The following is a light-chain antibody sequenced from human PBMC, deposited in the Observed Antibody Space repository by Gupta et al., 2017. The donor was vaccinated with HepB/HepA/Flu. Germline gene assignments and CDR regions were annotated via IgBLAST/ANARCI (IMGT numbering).Light chain of an antibody. CDR1: QSLLYTDAGTY. Sequence: DAVMTQSLLSLTVTLGQPASITCRSSQSLLYTDAGTYLRWFQQRPGQSPRRLLHRVSSRDSGVPDRFSGSGSGTDFTLKISRLEAEDVGIYYCMQDTNWPTFGQGTKVEIK. V-gene: IGKV2-30*01. J-gene: IGKJ1*01. CDR3: MQDTNWPT. CDR2: RVS.